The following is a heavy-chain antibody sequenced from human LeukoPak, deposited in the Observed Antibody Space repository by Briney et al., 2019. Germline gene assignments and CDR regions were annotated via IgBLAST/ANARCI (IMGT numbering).Heavy chain of an antibody. V-gene: IGHV1-69*05. Sequence: ASVKVSCKASGGTFSSYAISWVRQAPGQGLGWMGGIIPIFGTANYAQKLQGRVTMTTDTSTSTAYMELRSLRSDDTAVYYCARGPPVTRVEYFEHWGQGTLVTVSS. D-gene: IGHD4-17*01. J-gene: IGHJ1*01. CDR3: ARGPPVTRVEYFEH. CDR2: IIPIFGTA. CDR1: GGTFSSYA.